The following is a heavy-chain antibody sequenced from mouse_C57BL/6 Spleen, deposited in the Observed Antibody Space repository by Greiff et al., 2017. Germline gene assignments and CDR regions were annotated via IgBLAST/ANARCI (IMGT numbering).Heavy chain of an antibody. J-gene: IGHJ2*01. CDR3: ARSGVYVGTYFDY. V-gene: IGHV14-2*01. CDR2: IDPGDGDT. Sequence: EVQLQQSGAELVKPGASVKLSCTASGFTIKGYCMHWVKQRTGQGLEWIGGIDPGDGDTNYTPKFQGKATMTADTSSNTAYMQLSSLTSEDSAVYYCARSGVYVGTYFDYWGQGTTLTVSS. D-gene: IGHD1-1*01. CDR1: GFTIKGYC.